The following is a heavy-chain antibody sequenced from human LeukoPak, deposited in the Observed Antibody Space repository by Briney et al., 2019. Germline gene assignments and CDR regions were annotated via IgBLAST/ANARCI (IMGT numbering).Heavy chain of an antibody. J-gene: IGHJ4*02. CDR3: ARVESSMVRGVTGDY. D-gene: IGHD3-10*01. V-gene: IGHV1-18*01. Sequence: GASVKVSCKASGYTFTSYGISWVRQAPGQGLEWMGWISAYNGNTNYAQKLQGRVTMTTDTSTSTAYMELRSLRSDDTAVYYCARVESSMVRGVTGDYWGQGTLVTVSS. CDR2: ISAYNGNT. CDR1: GYTFTSYG.